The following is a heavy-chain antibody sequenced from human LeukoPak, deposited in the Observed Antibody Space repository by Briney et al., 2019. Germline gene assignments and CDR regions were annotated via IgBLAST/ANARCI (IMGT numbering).Heavy chain of an antibody. J-gene: IGHJ4*02. D-gene: IGHD6-13*01. CDR1: GGTFSSYA. V-gene: IGHV1-69*05. CDR2: IIPIFGTA. Sequence: GASVKVSCKASGGTFSSYAISWVRQAPGQGLGWMGRIIPIFGTANYAQKFQGRVTITTDESTSTAYMELSSLRSEDTAVYYCARVHLGSSWSFDYWGQGTLVTVSS. CDR3: ARVHLGSSWSFDY.